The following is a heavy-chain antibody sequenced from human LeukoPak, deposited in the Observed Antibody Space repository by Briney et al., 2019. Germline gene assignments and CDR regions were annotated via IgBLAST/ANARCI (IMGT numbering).Heavy chain of an antibody. D-gene: IGHD6-19*01. CDR1: GFTFSIYW. CDR3: AKHLAGWPHFDY. CDR2: ISGSGGST. J-gene: IGHJ4*02. Sequence: GGSLRLSCAASGFTFSIYWMHWVRQAPGKGLEWVSAISGSGGSTYYADSVKGRFTISRDNSKNTLYLQMNSLRAEDTAVYYCAKHLAGWPHFDYWGQGTLVTVSS. V-gene: IGHV3-23*01.